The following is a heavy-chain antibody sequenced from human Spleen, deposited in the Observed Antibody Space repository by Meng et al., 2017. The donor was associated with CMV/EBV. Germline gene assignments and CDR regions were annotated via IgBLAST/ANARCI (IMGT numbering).Heavy chain of an antibody. D-gene: IGHD3-3*01. CDR1: GGAISSTHW. J-gene: IGHJ5*02. Sequence: CAVSGGAISSTHWWSWVRQPPGKGLEWIGEVYHSGSTNYNPSLGSRVSISLDTSKNHFSLKLTSVTAADTAVYYCARFRVTSHRFDPWGQGALVTVSS. CDR3: ARFRVTSHRFDP. V-gene: IGHV4-4*02. CDR2: VYHSGST.